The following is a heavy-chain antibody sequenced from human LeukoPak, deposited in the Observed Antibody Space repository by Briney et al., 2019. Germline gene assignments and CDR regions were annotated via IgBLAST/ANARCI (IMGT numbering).Heavy chain of an antibody. J-gene: IGHJ1*01. D-gene: IGHD3-22*01. Sequence: PGGSLRLSCAASGFTFSSYWVSWVRQAPGKGLEWVANIKQDGSEKYYVDSVKGRFTISRDNAKNSLYLQMNSLRAEDTAVYYCATPNYYDSSGYPKYFQHWGQGTLVTVSS. CDR3: ATPNYYDSSGYPKYFQH. CDR1: GFTFSSYW. CDR2: IKQDGSEK. V-gene: IGHV3-7*01.